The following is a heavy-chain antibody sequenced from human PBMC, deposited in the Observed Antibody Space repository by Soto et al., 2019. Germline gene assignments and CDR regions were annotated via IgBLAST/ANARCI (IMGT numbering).Heavy chain of an antibody. Sequence: PGGSLRLSCAASGFTFSSYWVHWVRQAPGKGLVWVSRINSDGSSTSYADSVKGRFTISRDNAKNTLYLQMNSLRAEDTAVYYCARDQSPTEPGYSYGNYYYYGMDVWGQGTTVTVSS. CDR1: GFTFSSYW. CDR3: ARDQSPTEPGYSYGNYYYYGMDV. J-gene: IGHJ6*02. D-gene: IGHD5-18*01. V-gene: IGHV3-74*01. CDR2: INSDGSST.